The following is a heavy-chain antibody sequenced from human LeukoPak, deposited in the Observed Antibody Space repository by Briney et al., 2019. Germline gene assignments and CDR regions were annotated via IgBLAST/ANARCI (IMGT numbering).Heavy chain of an antibody. CDR1: GFTVSSNY. J-gene: IGHJ4*02. D-gene: IGHD3-22*01. CDR2: IYSGGST. V-gene: IGHV3-53*01. CDR3: ARAVYDSSGYYYRYHFDY. Sequence: GGSLRLSCAASGFTVSSNYMSWVRQAPGKGLEWVSVIYSGGSTYYADSVRGRFIISRDNSKNTVYLQMNSLRAEDTAVYYCARAVYDSSGYYYRYHFDYWGQGTLVTVSS.